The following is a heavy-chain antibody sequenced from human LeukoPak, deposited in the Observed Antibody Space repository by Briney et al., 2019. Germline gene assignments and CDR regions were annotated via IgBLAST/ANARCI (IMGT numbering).Heavy chain of an antibody. V-gene: IGHV4-59*02. CDR3: ARDRGSTGYYYLDS. D-gene: IGHD1-26*01. J-gene: IGHJ4*02. Sequence: SETLSLTCSVSGGPVTEYYWSWIRQPPGKGLEWIGYTYHTGSTNYSPSLKSRVAMSVDASRNQFSLKLVSVTAADTAVYYCARDRGSTGYYYLDSWGQGILVTVSS. CDR1: GGPVTEYY. CDR2: TYHTGST.